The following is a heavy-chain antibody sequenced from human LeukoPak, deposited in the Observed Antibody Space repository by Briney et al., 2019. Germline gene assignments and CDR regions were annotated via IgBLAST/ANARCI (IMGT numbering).Heavy chain of an antibody. CDR3: ARDKYSYGPLDYGDY. CDR1: GFTFSSYS. V-gene: IGHV3-21*01. Sequence: GSLRLSCAASGFTFSSYSMNWVRQAPGKGLEWVSSISSSSSYIYYADSVKGRFTISRDNAKNSLYLQMNSLRAEDTAVYYCARDKYSYGPLDYGDYWGQGTLVTVSS. J-gene: IGHJ4*02. CDR2: ISSSSSYI. D-gene: IGHD5-18*01.